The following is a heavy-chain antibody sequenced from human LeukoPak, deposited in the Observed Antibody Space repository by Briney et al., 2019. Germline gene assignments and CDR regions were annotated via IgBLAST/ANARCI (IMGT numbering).Heavy chain of an antibody. CDR2: IGGRGTTT. J-gene: IGHJ4*02. Sequence: GGSLRLSCAASGFTFSSYAMRWVRQAPGKGLEWVSAIGGRGTTTYYADSVKGRFTISRDNSKNTLYLQMNSLRAEDTAVYYCADSSGWYFDYWGQGTLVTVSS. CDR1: GFTFSSYA. D-gene: IGHD6-19*01. V-gene: IGHV3-23*01. CDR3: ADSSGWYFDY.